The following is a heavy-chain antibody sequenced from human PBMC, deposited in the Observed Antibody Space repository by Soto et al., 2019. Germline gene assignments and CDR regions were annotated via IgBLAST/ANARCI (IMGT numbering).Heavy chain of an antibody. J-gene: IGHJ3*02. CDR2: VRQDGGEK. D-gene: IGHD3-10*01. CDR1: GFMFSSYW. CDR3: ARINVFRGGLDI. V-gene: IGHV3-7*04. Sequence: LVESGGGLVQPGESLRVSCAVSGFMFSSYWMSWVRQAPGKGLEWVANVRQDGGEKYYVDSVKGRFTISRDNAKNSLFLQMNSVRADDTAVYYCARINVFRGGLDIWGQGTRVTISS.